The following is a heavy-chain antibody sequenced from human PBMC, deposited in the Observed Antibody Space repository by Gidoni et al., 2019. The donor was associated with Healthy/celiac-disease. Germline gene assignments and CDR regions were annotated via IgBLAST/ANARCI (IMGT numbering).Heavy chain of an antibody. CDR1: GGSISSYY. Sequence: QVQLQESGPGLVKPSEPLSLTCTVSGGSISSYYWSWIRQPPGKGLEWIGYIYYSGSTNYNPSLKSRVTISVDTSKNQVSLKLSSVTAADTAVYYCARDLHDSSGYYYGNWFDPWGQGTLVTVSS. V-gene: IGHV4-59*01. D-gene: IGHD3-22*01. J-gene: IGHJ5*02. CDR2: IYYSGST. CDR3: ARDLHDSSGYYYGNWFDP.